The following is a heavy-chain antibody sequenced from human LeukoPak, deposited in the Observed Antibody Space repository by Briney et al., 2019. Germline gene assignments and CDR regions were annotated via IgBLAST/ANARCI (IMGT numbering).Heavy chain of an antibody. J-gene: IGHJ5*02. V-gene: IGHV3-33*01. Sequence: PGGSLRLSCAASGFTFSSYGMHWVRQAPGKGLEWVAVIWYDGSNKYYADSVKGRFTISRDNSKNTLYLQMSSLRAEDTAVYYCARAMVRGVPGGGFDPWGQGTLVTVSS. D-gene: IGHD3-10*01. CDR3: ARAMVRGVPGGGFDP. CDR1: GFTFSSYG. CDR2: IWYDGSNK.